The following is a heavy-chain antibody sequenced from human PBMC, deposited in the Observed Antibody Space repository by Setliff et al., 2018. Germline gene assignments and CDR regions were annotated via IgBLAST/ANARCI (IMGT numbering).Heavy chain of an antibody. CDR2: IGPNGGST. CDR3: ARSSLEEQWLFPYYYYCGMDV. CDR1: GFTFNTYT. Sequence: GGSLRLSCSASGFTFNTYTMHWVRQAPGKGLEYVSSIGPNGGSTDYANSVKGRFTISRDSSKNTLYLQMNSLRAEDTAVYYCARSSLEEQWLFPYYYYCGMDVWGQGTTVTVSS. D-gene: IGHD6-19*01. V-gene: IGHV3-64*04. J-gene: IGHJ6*02.